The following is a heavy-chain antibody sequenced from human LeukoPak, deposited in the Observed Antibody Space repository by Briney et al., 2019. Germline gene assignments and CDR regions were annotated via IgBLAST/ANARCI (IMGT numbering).Heavy chain of an antibody. D-gene: IGHD2-21*01. CDR2: IKQDGSEK. Sequence: GGSLRLSCAASGFTFSSYWMSWVRQAPGKGLEWVANIKQDGSEKYYVDSVKGRFTISRDNSRQTLFLQMNSLRGEDTAVYYCARDRGGLIDTGTRIHWGLGTLVTVSS. CDR3: ARDRGGLIDTGTRIH. J-gene: IGHJ1*01. V-gene: IGHV3-7*03. CDR1: GFTFSSYW.